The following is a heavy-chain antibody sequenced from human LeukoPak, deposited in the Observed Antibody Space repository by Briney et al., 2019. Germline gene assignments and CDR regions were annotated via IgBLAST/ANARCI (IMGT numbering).Heavy chain of an antibody. CDR2: IIPILSIA. Sequence: GASVKVSCKASGGTFSSYAISWVRQAPGQGLEWMGRIIPILSIANYAQKFHRRVTITADQSTSTAYMELSSLRSEDTAVYYCAREYCSGGSCYFGLDYWGQGTLVTVSS. CDR1: GGTFSSYA. D-gene: IGHD2-15*01. V-gene: IGHV1-69*04. CDR3: AREYCSGGSCYFGLDY. J-gene: IGHJ4*02.